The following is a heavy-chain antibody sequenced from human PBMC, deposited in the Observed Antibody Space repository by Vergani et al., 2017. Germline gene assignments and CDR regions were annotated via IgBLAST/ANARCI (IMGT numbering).Heavy chain of an antibody. CDR1: GGTFSSYA. J-gene: IGHJ4*02. V-gene: IGHV1-69*13. Sequence: QVQLVQSGAEVKKPGSSVKVSCKASGGTFSSYAISWVRQAPGQGLEWMGRIIPIFGTANYAQKFQGRVTITADESTSTAYMELSSLRSEDTAVYYCARDQFNYYDSRGYRYFDYWGQGTLVTVSS. D-gene: IGHD3-22*01. CDR2: IIPIFGTA. CDR3: ARDQFNYYDSRGYRYFDY.